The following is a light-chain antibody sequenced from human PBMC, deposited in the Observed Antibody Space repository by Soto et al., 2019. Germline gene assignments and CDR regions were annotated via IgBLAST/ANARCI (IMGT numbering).Light chain of an antibody. CDR3: QQYQIDWT. Sequence: IQMSKSTPILSASVGDRDIKTCRASQRVNTCLAWYQHKPGKASTLLIYDASSLQSGVPSRFSCSVSVIEFTLTTSSLQPDDFATYYCQQYQIDWTFGQGTKVDIK. J-gene: IGKJ1*01. CDR1: QRVNTC. CDR2: DAS. V-gene: IGKV1-5*01.